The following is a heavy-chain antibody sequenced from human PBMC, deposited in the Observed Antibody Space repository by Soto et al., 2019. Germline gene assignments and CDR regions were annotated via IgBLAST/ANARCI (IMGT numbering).Heavy chain of an antibody. J-gene: IGHJ6*02. CDR2: ISYDGSNK. CDR3: AGLHRYGMDV. CDR1: GFTFSSYA. D-gene: IGHD4-4*01. V-gene: IGHV3-30-3*01. Sequence: GESLKISCAASGFTFSSYAMHWVRQAPGKGLEWVAVISYDGSNKYYADSVKGRFTISRDNSKNTLYLQMNSLRAEDTAVYYCAGLHRYGMDVWGQGTTVTVSS.